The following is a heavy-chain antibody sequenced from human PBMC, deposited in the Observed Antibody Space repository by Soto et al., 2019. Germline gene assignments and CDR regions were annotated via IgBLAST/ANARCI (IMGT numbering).Heavy chain of an antibody. V-gene: IGHV4-31*03. Sequence: ASEALSLPRTVSGGTLRSGGYYWSWIRQHPGKGLEWIGYIYYSGSTYYNPSLKSRVTISVDTSKNQFSLKLSSVTAADTAVYYCARHPDYWGQGTLVTVSS. J-gene: IGHJ4*02. CDR1: GGTLRSGGYY. CDR2: IYYSGST. CDR3: ARHPDY.